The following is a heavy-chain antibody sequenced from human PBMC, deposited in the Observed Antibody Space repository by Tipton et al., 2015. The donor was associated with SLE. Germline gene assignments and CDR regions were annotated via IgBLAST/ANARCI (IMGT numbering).Heavy chain of an antibody. J-gene: IGHJ3*02. CDR3: ARDRGLNYDFWSGYSGAFDI. Sequence: TLSLTCTVSGGSISSYYWSWIRQPPGKGLEWIGYIYYSGSTNYNPSLKSRVTISVDTSKNQFSLKLSSVTAADTAVYYCARDRGLNYDFWSGYSGAFDIWGQGTMVTVSS. CDR1: GGSISSYY. CDR2: IYYSGST. D-gene: IGHD3-3*01. V-gene: IGHV4-59*01.